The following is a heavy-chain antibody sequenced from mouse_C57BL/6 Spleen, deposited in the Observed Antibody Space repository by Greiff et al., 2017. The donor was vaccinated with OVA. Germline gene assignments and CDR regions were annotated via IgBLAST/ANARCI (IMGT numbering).Heavy chain of an antibody. CDR1: GFTFSDYG. CDR3: ARSSPTGYYFDY. D-gene: IGHD2-2*01. CDR2: ISSGSSTI. J-gene: IGHJ2*01. Sequence: EVNVVESGGGLVKPGGSLKLSCAASGFTFSDYGMHWVRQAPEKGLEWVAYISSGSSTIYYADTVKGRFTISRDNAKNTLFLQMTSLRSEDTAMYYCARSSPTGYYFDYWGQGTTLTVSS. V-gene: IGHV5-17*01.